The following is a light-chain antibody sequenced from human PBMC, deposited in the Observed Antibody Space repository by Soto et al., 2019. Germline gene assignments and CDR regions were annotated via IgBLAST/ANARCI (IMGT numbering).Light chain of an antibody. Sequence: QSALTQPASVSGSPGQSITISCTGTSSDVGGYKYVSWYQQDPGKSPKLMIYEVSNRPSGVSNRFSGSKSGNTASLTISGRQAEDEADYYCSSYTSSSSQVFGGGTKLNVL. CDR3: SSYTSSSSQV. CDR1: SSDVGGYKY. V-gene: IGLV2-14*01. J-gene: IGLJ3*02. CDR2: EVS.